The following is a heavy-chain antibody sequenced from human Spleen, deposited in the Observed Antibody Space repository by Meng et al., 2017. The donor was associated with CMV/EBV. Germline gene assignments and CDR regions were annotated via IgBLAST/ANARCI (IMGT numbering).Heavy chain of an antibody. Sequence: SETLSLTCTVSGGSVSSGSYYWSWIRQPPGKGLDWIAYIFYTGSTNHNPSLKSRVTISIDTSKNQFSLNLNSVTAAETAVYYCARSYRYTGYFDYWGQGMLVTVSS. V-gene: IGHV4-61*01. D-gene: IGHD5-18*01. CDR1: GGSVSSGSYY. CDR3: ARSYRYTGYFDY. J-gene: IGHJ4*02. CDR2: IFYTGST.